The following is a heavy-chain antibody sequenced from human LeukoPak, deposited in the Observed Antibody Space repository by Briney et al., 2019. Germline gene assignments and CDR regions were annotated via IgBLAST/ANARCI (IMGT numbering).Heavy chain of an antibody. CDR3: ARARDGYNWGAFDI. D-gene: IGHD5-24*01. Sequence: GGSLRLSCAASGFTFSSYSMNWVRQAPGKGLEWVSAISVSGGSTYYADSVKGRFTISRDNSKNSLYLQMNSLRAEDTAVYYCARARDGYNWGAFDIWGQGTMVTVSS. V-gene: IGHV3-23*01. J-gene: IGHJ3*02. CDR2: ISVSGGST. CDR1: GFTFSSYS.